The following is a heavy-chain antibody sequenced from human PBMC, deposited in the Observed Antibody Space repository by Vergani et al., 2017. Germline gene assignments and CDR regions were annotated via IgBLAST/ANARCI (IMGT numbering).Heavy chain of an antibody. Sequence: QVQLVESGGGLVKPGGSLRLSCAASGFTFSDYYMSWLRQAPGKGLVWVSYISSSGSTRYYADSVKGRFTISRDNAKNSLYLELNSLRSEDTAVYYCARDEKYSYGFDAFDIWGQGTMVTVSS. D-gene: IGHD5-18*01. V-gene: IGHV3-11*01. CDR3: ARDEKYSYGFDAFDI. CDR1: GFTFSDYY. CDR2: ISSSGSTR. J-gene: IGHJ3*02.